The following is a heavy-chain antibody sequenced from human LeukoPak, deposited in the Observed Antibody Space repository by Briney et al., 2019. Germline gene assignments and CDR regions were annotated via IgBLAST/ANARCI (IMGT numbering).Heavy chain of an antibody. D-gene: IGHD3-22*01. J-gene: IGHJ4*02. CDR3: ASQDSSGYYLIDY. V-gene: IGHV1-69*10. CDR2: ITPILGIA. Sequence: SVKVSCKASGGTFSSYALSWVRQAPGQGLEWIGGITPILGIANYAQDLQGRVTITADKSTNTAYMELSSLRSEDTAVYYCASQDSSGYYLIDYWGQGALVTVSS. CDR1: GGTFSSYA.